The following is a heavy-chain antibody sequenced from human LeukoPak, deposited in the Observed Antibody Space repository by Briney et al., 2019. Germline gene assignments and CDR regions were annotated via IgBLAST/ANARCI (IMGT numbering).Heavy chain of an antibody. CDR3: AKDLMRGRSSTSCYAGDY. D-gene: IGHD2-2*01. Sequence: GGSLRLSCAASGFTFSSYAMSWVRQAPGKGLEWVSAISGSGGSTYYADSVKGRFTISRDNSKNTLYLQMNSLRAEDTAVYYCAKDLMRGRSSTSCYAGDYWGQGTLVTVSS. J-gene: IGHJ4*02. V-gene: IGHV3-23*01. CDR1: GFTFSSYA. CDR2: ISGSGGST.